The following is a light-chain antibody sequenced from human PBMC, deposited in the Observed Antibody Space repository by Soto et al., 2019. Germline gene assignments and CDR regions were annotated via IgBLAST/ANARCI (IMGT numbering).Light chain of an antibody. CDR3: QQYNNWTWT. Sequence: EIVLTQSPGTLSVSPGGRATLSCRASQSISDTLAWYQQKPGQAPRLLIHGASTRATGFPARFSGSGSGTDFPITISSLKSEDFAVYYCQQYNNWTWTFGKGTKVDIK. V-gene: IGKV3-15*01. CDR1: QSISDT. CDR2: GAS. J-gene: IGKJ1*01.